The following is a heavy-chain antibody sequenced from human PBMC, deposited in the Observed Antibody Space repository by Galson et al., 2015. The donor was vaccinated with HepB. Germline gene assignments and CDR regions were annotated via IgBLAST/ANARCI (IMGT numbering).Heavy chain of an antibody. CDR3: ARLDFDSSGGYRLYFDY. CDR2: IKQDGSEK. V-gene: IGHV3-7*01. Sequence: SLRLSCAASGFSFNNYWMSWVRQAPGKGLEWVANIKQDGSEKYYVDSVKGRFTISRDNAKNSLYPHMNSLRADDTAIYYCARLDFDSSGGYRLYFDYWGQGTLVTVSS. CDR1: GFSFNNYW. J-gene: IGHJ4*02. D-gene: IGHD3-22*01.